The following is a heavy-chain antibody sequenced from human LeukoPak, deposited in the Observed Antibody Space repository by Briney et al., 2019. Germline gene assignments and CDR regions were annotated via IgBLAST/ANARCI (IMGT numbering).Heavy chain of an antibody. CDR1: SGSISSSNW. CDR2: INHSGST. V-gene: IGHV4-4*02. J-gene: IGHJ6*02. CDR3: ARGRTNSRGRCCMDV. Sequence: ASETLSLTCAVSSGSISSSNWWSWIRQPPGKGLEWIGEINHSGSTNYNPSLKSRVTISVDTSKNQFSLKLSSVTAADTAVYYCARGRTNSRGRCCMDVWGQGTTVTVSS. D-gene: IGHD3-16*01.